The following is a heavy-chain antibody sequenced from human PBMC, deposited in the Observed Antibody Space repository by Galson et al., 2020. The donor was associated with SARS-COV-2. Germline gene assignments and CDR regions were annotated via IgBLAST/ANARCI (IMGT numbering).Heavy chain of an antibody. V-gene: IGHV5-10-1*01. CDR2: IDPSDYYN. CDR3: ARRYSTSTGRNYYYYMDV. J-gene: IGHJ6*03. D-gene: IGHD6-6*01. CDR1: GYSFNNYW. Sequence: HVEYLVTPCKGSGYSFNNYWIHWVRQPPGKGLEGMGKIDPSDYYNHYRPSFQGHVTNSTDRSISTVYLQWSSLKASDTGMYYCARRYSTSTGRNYYYYMDVWGKGTTVTVSS.